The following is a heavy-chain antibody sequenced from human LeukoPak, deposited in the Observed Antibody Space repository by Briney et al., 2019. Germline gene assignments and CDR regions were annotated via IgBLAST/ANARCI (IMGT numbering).Heavy chain of an antibody. D-gene: IGHD4-23*01. J-gene: IGHJ4*02. Sequence: SETLSLTCTVSGGSISSYYWSWIRQPPGKGLEWIGYIYYSGSTNYNPSLKSRVTISVDTSKNQFSLKLSSVTAADTAVYYCARGSTVVTPLYYFDYGGQGTLVTVSS. V-gene: IGHV4-59*08. CDR3: ARGSTVVTPLYYFDY. CDR1: GGSISSYY. CDR2: IYYSGST.